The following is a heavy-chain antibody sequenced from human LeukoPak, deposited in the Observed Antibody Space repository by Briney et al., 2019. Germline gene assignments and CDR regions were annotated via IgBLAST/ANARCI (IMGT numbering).Heavy chain of an antibody. J-gene: IGHJ4*02. Sequence: QSGGSLRLSCAASGFTFSSFAMSWVRQAPGKGLEWVSFISGSGGSTHYADSVKGRFTISRDNSKNTLYLQMNSLRVEDTAVYYCVIDPHYYGSGHWGQGTLVTVSS. CDR2: ISGSGGST. CDR3: VIDPHYYGSGH. V-gene: IGHV3-23*01. CDR1: GFTFSSFA. D-gene: IGHD3-10*01.